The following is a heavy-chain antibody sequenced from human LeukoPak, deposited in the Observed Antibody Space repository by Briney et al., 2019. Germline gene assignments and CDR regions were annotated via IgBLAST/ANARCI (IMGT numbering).Heavy chain of an antibody. CDR1: GFTFSSYG. J-gene: IGHJ4*02. D-gene: IGHD3-22*01. V-gene: IGHV3-23*01. Sequence: GGTLRLSCAASGFTFSSYGMSWVRQAPGKGLEWVSAISGSGGSTYYADSVKGRFTISRDNSKNTLYLQMNSLRAEDTAVYYCAKDGGDSSGYYPPPVANWGQGTLVTVSS. CDR3: AKDGGDSSGYYPPPVAN. CDR2: ISGSGGST.